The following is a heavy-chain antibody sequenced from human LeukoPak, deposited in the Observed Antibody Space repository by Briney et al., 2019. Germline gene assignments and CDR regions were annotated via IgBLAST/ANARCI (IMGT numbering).Heavy chain of an antibody. V-gene: IGHV3-48*03. CDR2: ISGSAKTR. CDR3: VRGEGLQFVF. D-gene: IGHD3-3*01. Sequence: GGSLRLSCAASGFPFSSHEMNWVRQAPGKGLEWVSGISGSAKTRYYADSMKGRLTISRDNVKNSVDLQMNNLRPDDTAIYYCVRGEGLQFVFWGQGTLVTVSS. CDR1: GFPFSSHE. J-gene: IGHJ4*02.